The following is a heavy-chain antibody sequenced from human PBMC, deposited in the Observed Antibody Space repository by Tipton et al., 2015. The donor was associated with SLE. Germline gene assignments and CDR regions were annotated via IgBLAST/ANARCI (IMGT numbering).Heavy chain of an antibody. V-gene: IGHV3-21*01. Sequence: GSLRLSCAASGFTFGSYTMNWVRQAPGKGLEWVSAIDTSSDYMFYADSVKGRFTISRDNAKNSLHLQMNSLRAEDTAVYYCARVGQQLALYYYMDVWGKGTTVTVSS. J-gene: IGHJ6*03. CDR2: IDTSSDYM. CDR3: ARVGQQLALYYYMDV. D-gene: IGHD6-13*01. CDR1: GFTFGSYT.